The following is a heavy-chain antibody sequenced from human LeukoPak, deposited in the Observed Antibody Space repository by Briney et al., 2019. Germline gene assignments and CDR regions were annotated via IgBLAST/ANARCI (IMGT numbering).Heavy chain of an antibody. V-gene: IGHV3-30*02. Sequence: GGSLRLSCAASGFTFSSYGMHWVRQAPGKGLEWVAFIRYDGSNKYYADSVKGRFTISRDNSKNTLYLQMNSLRAEDTAVYYCARDADTSSHYSRFDYWGQGTLVTVSS. CDR2: IRYDGSNK. D-gene: IGHD3-22*01. CDR1: GFTFSSYG. J-gene: IGHJ4*02. CDR3: ARDADTSSHYSRFDY.